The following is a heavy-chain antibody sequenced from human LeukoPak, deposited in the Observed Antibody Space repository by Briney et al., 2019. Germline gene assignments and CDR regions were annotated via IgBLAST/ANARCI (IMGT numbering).Heavy chain of an antibody. V-gene: IGHV1-18*04. CDR3: ARDLLGYCSGGSCYAGWFDP. CDR1: GSPFTSYG. Sequence: GASVQGSSKASGSPFTSYGMSWVRPAPGQGREWMGWIIAYDGNTNYTQKLQGRVTMTTDTSTSTAYMELRSLRSDDTAVYYCARDLLGYCSGGSCYAGWFDPWGQGTLVTVSS. D-gene: IGHD2-15*01. J-gene: IGHJ5*02. CDR2: IIAYDGNT.